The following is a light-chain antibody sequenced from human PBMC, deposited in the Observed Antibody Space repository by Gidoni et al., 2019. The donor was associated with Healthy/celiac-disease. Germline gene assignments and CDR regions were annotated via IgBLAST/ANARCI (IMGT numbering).Light chain of an antibody. J-gene: IGKJ1*01. CDR1: QSISSY. V-gene: IGKV1-39*01. CDR3: QQSYSTPHWT. Sequence: DIQMTQSPSSLSASVGDRVTITCRASQSISSYLNWYQQKPGKAPKLLIYAASSLQSGVPSRFSGSVSGTDFTLTISSLQPEDFATYYCQQSYSTPHWTFGQGTKVEIK. CDR2: AAS.